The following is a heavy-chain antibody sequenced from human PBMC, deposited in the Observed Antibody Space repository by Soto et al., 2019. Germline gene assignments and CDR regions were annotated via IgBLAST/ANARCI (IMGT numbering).Heavy chain of an antibody. D-gene: IGHD3-16*01. CDR2: IIPILGTP. V-gene: IGHV1-69*14. CDR3: AILGLDVDS. CDR1: GDTPSTYA. Sequence: QVQLVQSGAEVQKPGSSVNVSCKASGDTPSTYAISWVRQAPGQGLEWMGGIIPILGTPNYAQRFQGRITISADTSTRTTYMELNSVTSDDTAVFYCAILGLDVDSWGQGILVIVSS. J-gene: IGHJ4*02.